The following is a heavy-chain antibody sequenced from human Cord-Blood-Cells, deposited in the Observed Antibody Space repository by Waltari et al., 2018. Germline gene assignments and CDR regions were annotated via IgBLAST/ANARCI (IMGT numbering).Heavy chain of an antibody. CDR1: GFTFGSYA. CDR2: ISGSGGST. CDR3: AKDRSIGSIAAEPGAFDI. J-gene: IGHJ3*02. Sequence: EVQLLESGGGLVQAGGSLRVSCAASGFTFGSYAMSWVRQAPGQGLEWVSAISGSGGSTYYADSVKGRFTISRDNSKNTLYLQMNSLRAEDTAVYYCAKDRSIGSIAAEPGAFDIWGQGTMVTVSS. V-gene: IGHV3-23*01. D-gene: IGHD6-6*01.